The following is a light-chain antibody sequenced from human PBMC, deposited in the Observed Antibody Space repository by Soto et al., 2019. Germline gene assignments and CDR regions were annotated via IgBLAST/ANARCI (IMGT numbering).Light chain of an antibody. Sequence: AIQLTQSPSSLSASVGDRVTITCRASQGISSALAWYQQKPGKAPKLLIYDASSLESGVPSRFSGSGSGTDFTLTISSLQPEAFATYYCQQFNSYPEFTFGPGTKVDIK. J-gene: IGKJ3*01. CDR1: QGISSA. CDR2: DAS. V-gene: IGKV1-13*02. CDR3: QQFNSYPEFT.